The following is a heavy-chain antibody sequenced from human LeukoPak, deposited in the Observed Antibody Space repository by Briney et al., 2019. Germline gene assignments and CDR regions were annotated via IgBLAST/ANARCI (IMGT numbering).Heavy chain of an antibody. Sequence: GGSLRLSCAASGFTVSSNYMSWVRQAPGKRLEWVSVIYSGGSTYYADSVKGRFTISRDNSKNTLYLQMNSLRAEDTAVYYCARDAPRVGMDVWGKGTTVTVSS. CDR1: GFTVSSNY. CDR3: ARDAPRVGMDV. V-gene: IGHV3-53*01. J-gene: IGHJ6*04. CDR2: IYSGGST.